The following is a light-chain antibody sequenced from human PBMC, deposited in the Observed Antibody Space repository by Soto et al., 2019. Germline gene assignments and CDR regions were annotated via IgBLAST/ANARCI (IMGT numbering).Light chain of an antibody. Sequence: EIVLTQSPATLSLSPGERATLSCGASQSINSNYLAWYQQKPSLAPRLVIYDTSRRAPGITDRLTGSGSGTDFTLTISRLEPEDYSIYSCKQYGSSPTVGQGTLLEIK. CDR1: QSINSNY. CDR3: KQYGSSPT. V-gene: IGKV3D-20*01. J-gene: IGKJ5*01. CDR2: DTS.